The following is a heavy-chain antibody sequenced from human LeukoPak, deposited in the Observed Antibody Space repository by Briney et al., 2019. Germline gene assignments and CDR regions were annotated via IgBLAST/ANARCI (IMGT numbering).Heavy chain of an antibody. V-gene: IGHV4-38-2*02. D-gene: IGHD1-26*01. J-gene: IGHJ4*02. CDR3: ARKSGIVGAAIGD. CDR2: ISHTGNT. Sequence: SETLSLSCTVSGFSISSGYDGGWSRQPPGKGLEWIGSISHTGNTYYNPSLNSRVTISVDTSEKQFSLQLSSVTAADTAVYYCARKSGIVGAAIGDWGQGTLVIVSS. CDR1: GFSISSGYD.